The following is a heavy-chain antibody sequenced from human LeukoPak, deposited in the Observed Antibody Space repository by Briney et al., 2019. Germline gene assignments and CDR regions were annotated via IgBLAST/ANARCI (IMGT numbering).Heavy chain of an antibody. CDR3: ARDHLYSSGWYLGYDAFDI. D-gene: IGHD6-19*01. CDR2: IYTSGST. CDR1: GGSISSYY. Sequence: SETLSLTCTVSGGSISSYYWSWIRQPAGKGLEWIGRIYTSGSTNYNPSLKSRVTISVDTSKNQFSLKLSSVTAADTAVYYCARDHLYSSGWYLGYDAFDIWGQGTMVTVSS. J-gene: IGHJ3*02. V-gene: IGHV4-4*07.